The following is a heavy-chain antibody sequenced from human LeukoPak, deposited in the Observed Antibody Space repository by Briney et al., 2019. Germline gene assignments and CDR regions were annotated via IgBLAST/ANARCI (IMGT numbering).Heavy chain of an antibody. Sequence: GGSLRLSCAASGFTFSSYGMSWVRQAPGKGLEWVSAISGSGGSTYYADSVKGRFTISRDNSKNTLYLQMNSLRAEDTAVYYCARYYYDSSGLNWFDSWGQGTLVTVSS. J-gene: IGHJ5*01. D-gene: IGHD3-22*01. V-gene: IGHV3-23*01. CDR3: ARYYYDSSGLNWFDS. CDR1: GFTFSSYG. CDR2: ISGSGGST.